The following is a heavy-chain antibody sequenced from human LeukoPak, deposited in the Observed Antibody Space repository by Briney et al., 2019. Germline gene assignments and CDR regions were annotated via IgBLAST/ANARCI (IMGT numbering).Heavy chain of an antibody. J-gene: IGHJ4*02. V-gene: IGHV4-30-4*01. D-gene: IGHD2-15*01. CDR2: IYYSGNT. CDR3: ARSQLPLSGFDY. Sequence: PSQTLSLTCTVSGGSISSGDYYWSWIRQPPGKGLEWIGYIYYSGNTYYNPSLKSRVTISVDTSKNQFSLKLSSVTAADTAVYYCARSQLPLSGFDYWGQGTLVTVSS. CDR1: GGSISSGDYY.